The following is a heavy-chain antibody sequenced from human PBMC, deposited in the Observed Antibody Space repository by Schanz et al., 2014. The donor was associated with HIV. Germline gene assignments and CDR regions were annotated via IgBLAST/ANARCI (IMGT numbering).Heavy chain of an antibody. CDR3: ARDVSYDSSGYYSDYYYGMDV. V-gene: IGHV3-30-3*01. D-gene: IGHD3-22*01. CDR2: ISYDGSNK. J-gene: IGHJ6*02. Sequence: VQLVESGGGVVQPGRSLRLSCAASGFTFSSYAMHWVRQAPGKGLEWAAVISYDGSNKYYADSVKGRFTISRDNSKNTLYLQINSLRADDTAVYYCARDVSYDSSGYYSDYYYGMDVWGQGTTVTVSS. CDR1: GFTFSSYA.